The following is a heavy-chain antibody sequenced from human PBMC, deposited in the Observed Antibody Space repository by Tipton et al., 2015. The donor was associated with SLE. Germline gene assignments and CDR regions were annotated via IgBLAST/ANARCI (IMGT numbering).Heavy chain of an antibody. CDR1: GFTFNNYI. CDR2: ISSSSTYI. J-gene: IGHJ4*02. CDR3: ASNYDFGSAIPY. V-gene: IGHV3-21*03. D-gene: IGHD3-3*01. Sequence: SLRLSCTASGFTFNNYIMNWIRQAPGKGLEWVSSISSSSTYIYYADSVKGRFTISRDNSNKSLFLQLKSLRSEDTAVYFCASNYDFGSAIPYCGQGALVSVSS.